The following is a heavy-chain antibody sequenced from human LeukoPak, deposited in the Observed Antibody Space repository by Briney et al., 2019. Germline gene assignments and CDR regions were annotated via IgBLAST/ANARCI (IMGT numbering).Heavy chain of an antibody. CDR3: TTDFDY. CDR2: IRSKANSYAT. Sequence: GGSLKLSCAASGFTFSGSAMHWVRQASGKGLEWVGRIRSKANSYATAYAASVKGRFTISRDDSKNTAYLQMNSLRTEDTAVYYCTTDFDYWGQGTLVTVSS. CDR1: GFTFSGSA. V-gene: IGHV3-73*01. J-gene: IGHJ4*02.